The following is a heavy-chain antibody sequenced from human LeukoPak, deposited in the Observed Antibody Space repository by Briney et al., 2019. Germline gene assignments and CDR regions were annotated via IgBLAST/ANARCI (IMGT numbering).Heavy chain of an antibody. V-gene: IGHV3-30*04. Sequence: VRSPRLSCAASGFTFSDYAMHWVRQAPGKGLEWVAVISYDGSNKYYADSVKSRFTISRDNSKNTLYLQMNSLRAEDAPVYYCASNIVGATPWVYYYYMDVWGKGTTVSVSS. J-gene: IGHJ6*03. D-gene: IGHD1-26*01. CDR3: ASNIVGATPWVYYYYMDV. CDR1: GFTFSDYA. CDR2: ISYDGSNK.